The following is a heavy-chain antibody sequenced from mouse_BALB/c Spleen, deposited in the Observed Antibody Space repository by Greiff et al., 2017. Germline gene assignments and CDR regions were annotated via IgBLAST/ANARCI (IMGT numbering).Heavy chain of an antibody. Sequence: QVHVKQSGPELVRPGASVKMSCKASGYTFTSYWMQWVKQRPGQGLEWIGAIYPGDGDTRYTQKFKGKATLTADKSSSTAYMQLSSLASEDSAVYYCAREGDYPDYWGQGTTLTVSS. J-gene: IGHJ2*01. CDR3: AREGDYPDY. CDR1: GYTFTSYW. V-gene: IGHV1-87*01. CDR2: IYPGDGDT.